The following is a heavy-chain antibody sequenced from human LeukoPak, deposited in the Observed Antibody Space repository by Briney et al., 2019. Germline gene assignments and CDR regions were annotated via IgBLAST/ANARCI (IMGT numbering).Heavy chain of an antibody. V-gene: IGHV3-21*01. Sequence: PGGSLRLSCAASGFTFSSYSMNWVRQAPGKGLEWVSSISSSSSYIYYADSVKGRFTISRDNAKNSLYLQMNSLRAEDTAVYYCARRADIVVLPAASYYMDVWGKGTTVTISS. CDR1: GFTFSSYS. CDR2: ISSSSSYI. J-gene: IGHJ6*03. CDR3: ARRADIVVLPAASYYMDV. D-gene: IGHD2-2*01.